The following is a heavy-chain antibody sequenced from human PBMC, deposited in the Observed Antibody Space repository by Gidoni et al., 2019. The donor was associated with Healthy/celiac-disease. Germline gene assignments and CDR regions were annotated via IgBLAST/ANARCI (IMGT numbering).Heavy chain of an antibody. CDR3: ARDAREAMVSVSLMDV. CDR1: GGSISSGGYY. V-gene: IGHV4-31*03. Sequence: QVQLQESGPGLVKPSQTLSLTCTVSGGSISSGGYYWSWIRQHPGKGLEWIGYIYYSGSTYYNPSLKSRVTISVDTSKNQFSLKLSSVTAADTAVYYCARDAREAMVSVSLMDVWGQGTTVTVSS. D-gene: IGHD5-18*01. CDR2: IYYSGST. J-gene: IGHJ6*02.